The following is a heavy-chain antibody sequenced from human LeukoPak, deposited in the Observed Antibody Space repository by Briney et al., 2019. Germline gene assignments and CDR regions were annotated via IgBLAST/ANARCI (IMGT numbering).Heavy chain of an antibody. D-gene: IGHD3-3*01. CDR2: INHSGST. Sequence: SETLSLTCAVYGGSFSGYYWSWIRQPPGKGLEWIGEINHSGSTNYNPSLKSRVTISVDTSKNQFSLKLSSVTAADTAVYYCARVMGLRFLEWPQARNWFDPWGQGTLVTVSS. CDR1: GGSFSGYY. V-gene: IGHV4-34*01. CDR3: ARVMGLRFLEWPQARNWFDP. J-gene: IGHJ5*02.